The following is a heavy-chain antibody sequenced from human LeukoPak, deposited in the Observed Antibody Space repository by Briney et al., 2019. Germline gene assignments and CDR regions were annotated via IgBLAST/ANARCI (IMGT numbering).Heavy chain of an antibody. J-gene: IGHJ6*03. CDR3: ARGTAVAGIPNMDV. V-gene: IGHV4-39*07. D-gene: IGHD6-19*01. Sequence: PSETLSLTCSVSGGSISSNNYYWGWLRQPPGKGLEWFGSIYHSGTTDYNPSLKSRGTISVDTSKNHSSLKLTSVTAADTAVYYCARGTAVAGIPNMDVWNKGTTVTVSS. CDR2: IYHSGTT. CDR1: GGSISSNNYY.